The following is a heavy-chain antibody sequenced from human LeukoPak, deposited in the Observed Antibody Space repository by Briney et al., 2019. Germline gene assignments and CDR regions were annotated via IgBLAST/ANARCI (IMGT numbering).Heavy chain of an antibody. D-gene: IGHD6-13*01. Sequence: SETLSLTCAVYGGSFSGYYWSWIRQPPGKGLEWIGEINHSGSTNYNPSLKSRVTISVDTSKNQFSLKLSSVTAADTAVYYCARSSVAAAVGFDPWGQGTLVTVSS. CDR2: INHSGST. CDR1: GGSFSGYY. V-gene: IGHV4-34*01. CDR3: ARSSVAAAVGFDP. J-gene: IGHJ5*02.